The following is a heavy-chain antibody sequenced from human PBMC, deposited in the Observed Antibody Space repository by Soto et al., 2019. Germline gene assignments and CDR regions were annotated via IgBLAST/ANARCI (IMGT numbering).Heavy chain of an antibody. Sequence: GGSLRLSCEASGFTFSSYAMSWVRQAPGKGLEWVSAISGSGGSTYYADSVKGRFTISRDNSKNTLYLQMNSLRAEDTAVYYCAIGYCSSISCFRWGQGTLVTVSS. D-gene: IGHD2-2*01. V-gene: IGHV3-23*01. J-gene: IGHJ4*02. CDR2: ISGSGGST. CDR3: AIGYCSSISCFR. CDR1: GFTFSSYA.